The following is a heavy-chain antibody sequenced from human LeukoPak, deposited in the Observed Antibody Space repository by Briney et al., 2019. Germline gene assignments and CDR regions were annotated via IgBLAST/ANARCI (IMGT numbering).Heavy chain of an antibody. CDR3: ARVRGGN. J-gene: IGHJ4*02. D-gene: IGHD3-16*01. Sequence: GGSLRLSCAASGFAFSDFWMYWVRQAPGKGLVWISNINEHGTTAYADSVKGRFTISRDNAKNILYLQMNSLRAEDTAVYYCARVRGGNWGQGTLVAVSS. CDR2: INEHGTT. CDR1: GFAFSDFW. V-gene: IGHV3-74*01.